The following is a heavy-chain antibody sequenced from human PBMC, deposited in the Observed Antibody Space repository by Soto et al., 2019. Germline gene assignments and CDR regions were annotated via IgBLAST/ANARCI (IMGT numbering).Heavy chain of an antibody. CDR2: IIPILGIA. V-gene: IGHV1-69*10. CDR3: ARDIYDSSGYYYYDAFDI. Sequence: ASVKVSCKASGGTFSSYAISWVRQAPGQGLEWMGGIIPILGIANYAQKFQGRVTITADKSTSTAYMELSSLRSEDTAVYYCARDIYDSSGYYYYDAFDIWGQGTMVTVSS. CDR1: GGTFSSYA. J-gene: IGHJ3*02. D-gene: IGHD3-22*01.